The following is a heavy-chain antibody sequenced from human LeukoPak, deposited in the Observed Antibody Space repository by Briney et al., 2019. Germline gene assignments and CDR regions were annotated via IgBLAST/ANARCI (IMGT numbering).Heavy chain of an antibody. CDR3: AKSDFGVVIPFDY. J-gene: IGHJ4*02. Sequence: GGSLRLSCVASGFTFSSYGMHWVRQAPGKGLEWVAFIRYDGSNKYYADSVKGRFTISRDNSKNTLYLQMNSLRAEDTAVYYCAKSDFGVVIPFDYWGQGTLVTVSS. D-gene: IGHD3-3*01. V-gene: IGHV3-30*02. CDR2: IRYDGSNK. CDR1: GFTFSSYG.